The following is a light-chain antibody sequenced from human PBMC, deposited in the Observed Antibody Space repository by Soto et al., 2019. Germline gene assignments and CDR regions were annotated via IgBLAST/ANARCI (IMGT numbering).Light chain of an antibody. CDR2: DNN. V-gene: IGLV1-51*01. CDR1: DSNTGSNF. CDR3: GTWDRSLSIYV. Sequence: QSSLTQPPSVSAASGQKVSISCSGSDSNTGSNFVSWFQQLPGTAPKLLIYDNNSRPSGIPDRFSGSKSGTSATLDISGLQTGDEADYYCGTWDRSLSIYVFGSGTKVTV. J-gene: IGLJ1*01.